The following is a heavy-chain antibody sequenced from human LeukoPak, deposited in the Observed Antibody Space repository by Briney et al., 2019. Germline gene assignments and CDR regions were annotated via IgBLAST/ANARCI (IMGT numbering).Heavy chain of an antibody. J-gene: IGHJ6*03. CDR3: ARSEGDYYYYYHMDV. Sequence: GGSLRLSCAASGFTFSDYWMSWVRQAPGKGLEWVANIKQDGSEKYYVDSVKGRFTISRDNAKNSLYLQMNSLRAEDTAVYYCARSEGDYYYYYHMDVWGKGTTVTVSS. V-gene: IGHV3-7*01. CDR2: IKQDGSEK. CDR1: GFTFSDYW.